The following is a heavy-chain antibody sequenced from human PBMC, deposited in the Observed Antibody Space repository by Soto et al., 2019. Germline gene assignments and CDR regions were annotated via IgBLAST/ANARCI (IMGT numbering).Heavy chain of an antibody. D-gene: IGHD3-10*01. CDR3: AREMVRGVGSDY. Sequence: ASVKVSCKASGYTFTSYAMHCVRQAPGQRLEWMGWINAGNGNTKYAQKLQGRVTMTTDTSTSTAYMELRSLRSDDTAVFYCAREMVRGVGSDYWGQGTLVTLSS. J-gene: IGHJ4*02. CDR1: GYTFTSYA. CDR2: INAGNGNT. V-gene: IGHV1-3*01.